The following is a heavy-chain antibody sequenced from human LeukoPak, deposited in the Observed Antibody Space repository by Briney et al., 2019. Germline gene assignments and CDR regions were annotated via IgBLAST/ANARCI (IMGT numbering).Heavy chain of an antibody. J-gene: IGHJ1*01. V-gene: IGHV3-23*01. Sequence: GGSLRLSCAASGFTFSSYAMSWVRQAPGKGPEWVSAISGSGGSTYYADSVKGRFTISRDNSKNTLYLQMNSLRAEDTAVYYCAKDSIAATQHVYFQHWGQGTLVTVSS. CDR1: GFTFSSYA. D-gene: IGHD6-25*01. CDR3: AKDSIAATQHVYFQH. CDR2: ISGSGGST.